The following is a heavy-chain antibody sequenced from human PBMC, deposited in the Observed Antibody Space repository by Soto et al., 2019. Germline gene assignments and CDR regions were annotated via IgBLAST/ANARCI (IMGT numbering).Heavy chain of an antibody. D-gene: IGHD3-3*01. J-gene: IGHJ4*02. CDR2: ITAENGNT. V-gene: IGHV1-18*04. CDR1: GYSFTSYG. CDR3: ARVVLECLPTSGFDY. Sequence: QIQLVQSGAAVKKPGASVKVSCKASGYSFTSYGITWVRQAPGQGPEWLGWITAENGNTNYAQKFQGRSTMTTDTATNTGFMELRGLRSDDTAVYYCARVVLECLPTSGFDYWCQGTLVMVSS.